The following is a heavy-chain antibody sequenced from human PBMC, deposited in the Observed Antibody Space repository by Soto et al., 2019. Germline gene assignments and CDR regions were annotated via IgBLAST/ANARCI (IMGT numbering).Heavy chain of an antibody. J-gene: IGHJ4*02. Sequence: PSETLSLTCTVSGGSLSPHYWSWIRQPPGKGLEWIGYIYYNGGTNSNPSLRSRLTISLDTSKSQFSLRLSSVTAADTAVYYCARSIYYGSGDYWGRGTLVTVSS. CDR2: IYYNGGT. CDR3: ARSIYYGSGDY. D-gene: IGHD3-10*01. CDR1: GGSLSPHY. V-gene: IGHV4-59*11.